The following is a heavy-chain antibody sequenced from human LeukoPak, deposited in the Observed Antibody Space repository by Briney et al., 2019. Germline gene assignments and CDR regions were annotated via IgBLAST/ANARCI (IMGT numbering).Heavy chain of an antibody. CDR3: ARGARQYYYYGMDV. Sequence: PSETLSLTCAVYGGSFSGYYWSWIRQPPGKGLEWIGEINHSGSTNYNPSLKSRVTISVDTSKNQFSLKLSSVTAADTAVYYCARGARQYYYYGMDVWGQGTTVTVSS. CDR2: INHSGST. V-gene: IGHV4-34*01. CDR1: GGSFSGYY. J-gene: IGHJ6*02.